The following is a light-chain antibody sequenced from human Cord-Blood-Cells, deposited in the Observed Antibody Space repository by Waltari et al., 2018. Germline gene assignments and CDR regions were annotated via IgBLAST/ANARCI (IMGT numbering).Light chain of an antibody. J-gene: IGKJ4*01. CDR3: QQSYSTPLT. CDR1: QSISSY. CDR2: AAS. V-gene: IGKV1-39*01. Sequence: DIQMTHSPSSLSASVGDRVTITCRASQSISSYLNRYQQKPGKAPKLLIYAASSLQSGVPSRFSGSGSGTDFTLTIISLQPEDFATYYCQQSYSTPLTFGGGTKVEIK.